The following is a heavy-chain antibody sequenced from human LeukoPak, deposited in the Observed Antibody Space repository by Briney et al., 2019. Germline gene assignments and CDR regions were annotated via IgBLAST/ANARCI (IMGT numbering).Heavy chain of an antibody. D-gene: IGHD3-22*01. CDR3: ATSHHTSSGQNFDY. CDR1: GLTLSDYW. V-gene: IGHV3-7*01. CDR2: INQDGSAK. J-gene: IGHJ4*02. Sequence: GGSLRLSCEASGLTLSDYWMSWVRQAPGKGLEWVANINQDGSAKYYVDSVKGRFTISRDNADSSLYLQMNALGADDTAMYYCATSHHTSSGQNFDYWGQGTLVSVSS.